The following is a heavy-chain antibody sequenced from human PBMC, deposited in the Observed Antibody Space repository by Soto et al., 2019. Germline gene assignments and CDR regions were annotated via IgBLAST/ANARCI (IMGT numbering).Heavy chain of an antibody. CDR3: AADLSVTGTLYYYYGMDV. CDR1: GFTFTSSA. J-gene: IGHJ6*02. D-gene: IGHD6-19*01. CDR2: IVVGSGNT. Sequence: SVKVSCKASGFTFTSSAVQWVRQARGQRLEWIGWIVVGSGNTNYAQKFQERVTITRDMSTSTAYMELSSLRSEDTAVYYCAADLSVTGTLYYYYGMDVWRQGTTVTVSS. V-gene: IGHV1-58*01.